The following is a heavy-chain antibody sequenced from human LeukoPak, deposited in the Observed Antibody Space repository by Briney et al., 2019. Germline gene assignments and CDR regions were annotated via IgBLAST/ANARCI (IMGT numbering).Heavy chain of an antibody. V-gene: IGHV4-39*01. CDR3: ARRQRDFPDWFDP. J-gene: IGHJ5*02. CDR2: IYYSGST. D-gene: IGHD6-25*01. Sequence: KTSETLSLTCTVSGGSISSNNYYWGWIRQPPGKGLEWIGTIYYSGSTYYNPSLKSRVTISVDTSKNQFSLKLSSVTAADTAVYYCARRQRDFPDWFDPWGQGTLVTVSS. CDR1: GGSISSNNYY.